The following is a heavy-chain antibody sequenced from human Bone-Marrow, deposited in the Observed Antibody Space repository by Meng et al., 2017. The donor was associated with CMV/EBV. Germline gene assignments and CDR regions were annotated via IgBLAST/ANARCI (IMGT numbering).Heavy chain of an antibody. J-gene: IGHJ5*02. D-gene: IGHD1-1*01. Sequence: LSCAASGFTFSDYYMSWIRQAPGKGLEWVSYISSSASTIYYAHSVKGRFTISRDNAKNPLYLQMNSLKAEDTAVYYCARDPTKYNCFDPWGQGTLVTVS. CDR1: GFTFSDYY. CDR2: ISSSASTI. V-gene: IGHV3-11*04. CDR3: ARDPTKYNCFDP.